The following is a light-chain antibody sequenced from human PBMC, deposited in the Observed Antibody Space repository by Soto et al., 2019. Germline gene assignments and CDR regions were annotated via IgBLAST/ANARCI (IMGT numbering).Light chain of an antibody. CDR1: QVISSA. CDR3: QQFSDYPLP. CDR2: DVS. V-gene: IGKV1D-13*01. Sequence: AIQLTQSPSSLSASVGDRVTITCRASQVISSALAWYQQKPGKPPKLLMYDVSRLESGVPSRFSGSGSVTDFTLALSSLQPKDFATYSCQQFSDYPLPFGPGTRVHI. J-gene: IGKJ3*01.